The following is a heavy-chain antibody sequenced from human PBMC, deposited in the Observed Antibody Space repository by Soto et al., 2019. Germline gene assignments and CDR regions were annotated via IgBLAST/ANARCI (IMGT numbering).Heavy chain of an antibody. CDR3: SRHSLAIRKNNWFDP. CDR2: IFYLGSS. J-gene: IGHJ5*02. D-gene: IGHD3-3*02. V-gene: IGHV4-39*01. Sequence: SETLSLTCTVSGDSIISSDFYWGWFRHPPGKGLEWIGSIFYLGSSYYNPSLKSRVTMSVDTSKNQFSLRLRSVTAADTALYFCSRHSLAIRKNNWFDPWGQGIMLPV. CDR1: GDSIISSDFY.